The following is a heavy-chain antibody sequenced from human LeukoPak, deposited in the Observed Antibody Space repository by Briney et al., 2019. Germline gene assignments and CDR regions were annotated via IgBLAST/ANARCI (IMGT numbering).Heavy chain of an antibody. J-gene: IGHJ1*01. CDR1: GFTPSSYA. CDR2: ISSSSRHI. V-gene: IGHV3-21*04. CDR3: VRDFSTVTTAYLHH. Sequence: GGSLRLSCAASGFTPSSYAMSWVRQAPGKGLEWVSSISSSSRHIYYADSVKGRFTILRDDAKNSLFLQMDSLRVEDTGMYYCVRDFSTVTTAYLHHWGQGSLLTVSS. D-gene: IGHD4-17*01.